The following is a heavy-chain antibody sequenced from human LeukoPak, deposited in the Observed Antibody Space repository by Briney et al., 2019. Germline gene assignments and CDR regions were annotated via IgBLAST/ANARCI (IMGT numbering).Heavy chain of an antibody. Sequence: SETLSLTCTVSGGSISSYHWGWIRQPPGKGLGWIGHLLQNGRTDYDPSLKSRVSISVDTSENQFSLKLSSVTAADTAVYYCARARESGVFDYWGQGTPVTVSS. V-gene: IGHV4-59*12. CDR3: ARARESGVFDY. CDR2: LLQNGRT. D-gene: IGHD3-10*01. J-gene: IGHJ4*02. CDR1: GGSISSYH.